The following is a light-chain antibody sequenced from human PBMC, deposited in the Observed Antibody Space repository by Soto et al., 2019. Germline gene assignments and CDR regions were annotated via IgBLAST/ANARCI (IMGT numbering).Light chain of an antibody. V-gene: IGLV2-8*01. CDR3: CSYAGSNIVV. Sequence: QSVLTQPPSASGSPGQSVTMSCTGTSSDVGGYNFVSWYQQHPGKAPKLMIYEVSERPSGVPDRFSGSKSGNTASLTVSGLQAEDEADYYCCSYAGSNIVVFGGGTKDTVL. CDR2: EVS. CDR1: SSDVGGYNF. J-gene: IGLJ2*01.